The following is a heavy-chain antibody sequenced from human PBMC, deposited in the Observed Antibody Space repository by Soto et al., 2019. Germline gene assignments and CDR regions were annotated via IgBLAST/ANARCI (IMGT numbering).Heavy chain of an antibody. CDR1: GFTFSSYG. J-gene: IGHJ4*02. Sequence: QVQLVESGGGVVQPGRSLRLSCAASGFTFSSYGMHWVRQAPGKGLAWVAVIWYDGRNKYYVDSVKGRFTISRDNSKNTLYLQMNSLRAEDTGVYYCARDHHVVVPAALFDYWGQGTLVTVSS. D-gene: IGHD2-2*01. CDR3: ARDHHVVVPAALFDY. CDR2: IWYDGRNK. V-gene: IGHV3-33*01.